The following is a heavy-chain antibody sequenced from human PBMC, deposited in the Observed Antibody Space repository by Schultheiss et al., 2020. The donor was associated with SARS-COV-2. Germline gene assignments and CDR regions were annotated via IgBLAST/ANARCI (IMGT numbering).Heavy chain of an antibody. CDR2: ISWNSGTI. Sequence: GGSLRLSCAASGFTFSSYAMSWVRQAPGKGLQWVSGISWNSGTIAYADSVKGRLTISRDNAKNSLYLQVNSLRGEDMTVYSCVRGGGDIVVVPGGIGAFDIWGQGTMVTVSS. V-gene: IGHV3-23*01. CDR1: GFTFSSYA. CDR3: VRGGGDIVVVPGGIGAFDI. D-gene: IGHD2-2*01. J-gene: IGHJ3*02.